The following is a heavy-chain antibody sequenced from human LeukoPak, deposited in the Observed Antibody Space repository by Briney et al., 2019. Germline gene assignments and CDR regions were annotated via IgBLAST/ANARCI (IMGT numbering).Heavy chain of an antibody. V-gene: IGHV3-20*04. D-gene: IGHD5-12*01. CDR2: INWNGGST. CDR1: GFTFDDYG. Sequence: GGSLRLSCAASGFTFDDYGMSWVRQAPGKGLEWVSGINWNGGSTGYADSVKGRFTISRDNAKNSLYLQMSSLRAEDTAVYYCARVTNGGYDSGNFDYWGQGTLVTVSS. J-gene: IGHJ4*02. CDR3: ARVTNGGYDSGNFDY.